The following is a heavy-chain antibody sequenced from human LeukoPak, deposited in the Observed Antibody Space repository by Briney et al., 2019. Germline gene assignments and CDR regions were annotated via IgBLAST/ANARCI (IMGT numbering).Heavy chain of an antibody. CDR1: GGSISSSSYY. D-gene: IGHD3-16*02. CDR2: IYYSGST. CDR3: ARSVLSVWGSYRYFDY. J-gene: IGHJ4*02. V-gene: IGHV4-39*01. Sequence: SETLSLTCTVSGGSISSSSYYWGWIRQPPGRGLEWMGSIYYSGSTYYNPSLKSRVTISVDTSKNRFSLKLSSVTAADTAVYYCARSVLSVWGSYRYFDYWGQGTLVTVSS.